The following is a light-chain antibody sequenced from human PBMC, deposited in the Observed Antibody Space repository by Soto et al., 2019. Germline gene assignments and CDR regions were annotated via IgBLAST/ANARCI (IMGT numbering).Light chain of an antibody. Sequence: EIVLPQSPGTLSLSPGERATLSCRASQSVSSSYLAWYHQKPGQAPRLLIYGASRRATGIPDRFSGSGSGAGFSLSISRLEPADFAVYYWHQYGSSSLYTFCQGTKLEIK. CDR2: GAS. V-gene: IGKV3-20*01. CDR1: QSVSSSY. CDR3: HQYGSSSLYT. J-gene: IGKJ2*01.